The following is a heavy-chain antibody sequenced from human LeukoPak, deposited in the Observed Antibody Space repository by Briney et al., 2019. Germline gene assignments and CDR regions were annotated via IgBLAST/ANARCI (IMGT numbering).Heavy chain of an antibody. V-gene: IGHV4-59*08. J-gene: IGHJ3*02. CDR1: GASISSYY. CDR2: ISYSGGT. D-gene: IGHD2-8*01. CDR3: ARKNGAFDI. Sequence: SETLSLTCTVSGASISSYYWSWIRQPPGKGLEWIAYISYSGGTNYNPSLKSRVIISLDTSKNQFSLKLTSVTAADTAVYYCARKNGAFDIWGQGTVVTVSS.